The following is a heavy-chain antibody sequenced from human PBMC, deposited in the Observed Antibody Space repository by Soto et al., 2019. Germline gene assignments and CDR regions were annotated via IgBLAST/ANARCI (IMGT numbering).Heavy chain of an antibody. D-gene: IGHD3-22*01. CDR1: GFTFSDYY. V-gene: IGHV3-11*01. Sequence: QVQLVESGGGLVKPGGSLRLSCAASGFTFSDYYMSWIRQAPGKGLEWVSYISSSGSTIYYADSVKGRFTISRDNAKNSLYLQMNSLRAEDTAVYYCARDQQDVTMIVVDQADYFDYWGQGTLVTVSS. CDR2: ISSSGSTI. J-gene: IGHJ4*02. CDR3: ARDQQDVTMIVVDQADYFDY.